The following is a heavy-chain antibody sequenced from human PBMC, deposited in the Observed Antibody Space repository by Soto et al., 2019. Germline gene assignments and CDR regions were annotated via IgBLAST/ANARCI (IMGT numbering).Heavy chain of an antibody. CDR2: IDTSGST. D-gene: IGHD3-3*01. CDR1: GGSISTYY. J-gene: IGHJ4*02. CDR3: ARGGHDFWSGPFDY. V-gene: IGHV4-4*07. Sequence: SETLSLTCTVSGGSISTYYCNWIRQSAGKGLEWIGRIDTSGSTNYNPSLKSRVTMSVDTSKGQFSLKLSSVTAADTAVYYCARGGHDFWSGPFDYWGQGALVTVSS.